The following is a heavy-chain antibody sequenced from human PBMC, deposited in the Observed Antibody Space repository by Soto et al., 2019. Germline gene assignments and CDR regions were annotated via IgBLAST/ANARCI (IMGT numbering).Heavy chain of an antibody. V-gene: IGHV4-31*03. CDR3: ARSWEGGSGSYYAY. CDR2: IYYSGST. Sequence: SETLSLTCTVSGGSISSGGYYWSWIRQHPGKGLEWIGYIYYSGSTYYNPSLKSRVTISVDTSKNQFSLKLSSVTAADTAVYYCARSWEGGSGSYYAYWGQGTLVTVSS. D-gene: IGHD3-10*01. CDR1: GGSISSGGYY. J-gene: IGHJ4*02.